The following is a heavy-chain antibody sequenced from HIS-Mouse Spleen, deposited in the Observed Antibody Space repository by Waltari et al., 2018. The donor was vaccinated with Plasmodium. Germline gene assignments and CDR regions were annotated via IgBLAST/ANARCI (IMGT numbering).Heavy chain of an antibody. D-gene: IGHD6-13*01. CDR3: ARSIAATVTFYFDY. CDR2: IYYSGST. V-gene: IGHV4-31*03. CDR1: GGSISSGAYY. Sequence: QVQLQESGPGLVKPSQTLSLTCTVSGGSISSGAYYWSWIRQHPGKGLEWIGYIYYSGSTYYNPSLKSRVTISVDTSKNQFSLKLSSVTAADTAVYYCARSIAATVTFYFDYWGQGTLVTVSS. J-gene: IGHJ4*02.